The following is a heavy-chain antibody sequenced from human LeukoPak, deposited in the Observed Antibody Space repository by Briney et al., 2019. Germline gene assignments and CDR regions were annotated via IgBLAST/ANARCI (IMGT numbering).Heavy chain of an antibody. V-gene: IGHV4-39*01. CDR1: GGSISSSSYY. Sequence: SETLFLTCTVPGGSISSSSYYWGWISQPPGKGLDRLGRSYYSGCTYYKPSLHSRVTISVDTSKNQFSLKLNSVNAADTAVYYCARHEIRIYYGSGTLNWFDPWGQGTLVTVSS. D-gene: IGHD3-10*01. J-gene: IGHJ5*02. CDR2: SYYSGCT. CDR3: ARHEIRIYYGSGTLNWFDP.